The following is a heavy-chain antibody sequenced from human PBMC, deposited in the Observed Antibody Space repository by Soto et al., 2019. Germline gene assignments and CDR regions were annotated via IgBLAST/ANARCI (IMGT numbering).Heavy chain of an antibody. D-gene: IGHD6-13*01. Sequence: PETLSLTCAVSGGSISSSNWWSWVRQPPGKGLEWIGEIYHSGSTNYNPSLKSRVTISVDKSKNQFSLKLSSVTAADTAVYYCAKSGSSMGLDYWGQGTLVTVSS. J-gene: IGHJ4*02. CDR1: GGSISSSNW. V-gene: IGHV4-4*03. CDR2: IYHSGST. CDR3: AKSGSSMGLDY.